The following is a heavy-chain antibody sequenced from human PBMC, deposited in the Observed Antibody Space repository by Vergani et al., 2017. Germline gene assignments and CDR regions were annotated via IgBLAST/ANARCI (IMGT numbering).Heavy chain of an antibody. D-gene: IGHD6-13*01. Sequence: QAQLQESGPGLVKPSETLSLTCSVSGYSIGSGYYWSWIRQPPGKGLEWIGEINHSGSTNYNPSLKSRVTIAVDTSKNQFSLKLSSVTAADTAVYYCARGRTLAAGYYYYYYYMDVWGKGTTVTVSS. CDR2: INHSGST. J-gene: IGHJ6*03. V-gene: IGHV4-38-2*02. CDR3: ARGRTLAAGYYYYYYYMDV. CDR1: GYSIGSGYY.